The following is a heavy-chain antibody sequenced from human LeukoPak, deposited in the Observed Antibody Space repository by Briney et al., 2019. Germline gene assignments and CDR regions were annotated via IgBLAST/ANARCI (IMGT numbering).Heavy chain of an antibody. V-gene: IGHV4-4*07. CDR3: ASTTYDYDTSGHYFLDY. CDR1: GGSINSYY. Sequence: PSETLSLTCTVSGGSINSYYWSWLRQPAGKGLEWIGRIYTSGTTNYNPSLKGRVTMSVDTSKNHFSLQLRSVTAADTAVYYCASTTYDYDTSGHYFLDYWGQGSLVTVSS. J-gene: IGHJ4*02. D-gene: IGHD3-22*01. CDR2: IYTSGTT.